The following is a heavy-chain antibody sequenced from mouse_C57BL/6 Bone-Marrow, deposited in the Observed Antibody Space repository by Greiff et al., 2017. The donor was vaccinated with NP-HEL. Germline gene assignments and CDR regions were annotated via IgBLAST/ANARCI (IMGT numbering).Heavy chain of an antibody. CDR2: ISSGGDYI. D-gene: IGHD2-5*01. J-gene: IGHJ4*01. V-gene: IGHV5-9-1*02. CDR1: GFTFSSYA. Sequence: EVKLLESGEGLVKPGGSLKLSCAASGFTFSSYAMSWVRQTPEKRLEWVAYISSGGDYIYYADTVKGRFTISRDNARNTLYLQMSSLKSEDTAMYYCTRGGYYSNYVFYAMDYWGQGTSVTVSS. CDR3: TRGGYYSNYVFYAMDY.